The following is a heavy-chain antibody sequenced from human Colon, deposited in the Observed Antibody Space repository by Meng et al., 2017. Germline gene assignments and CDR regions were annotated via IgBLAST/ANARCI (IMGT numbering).Heavy chain of an antibody. Sequence: LSLTCAASGFTFSSYAMSWVRQAPGKGLEWVSAISGSGGSTYYADSVKGRFTISRDNSKNTLYLQMNSLRAEDTAVYYCAKDPRGHYYDSSGPGFDPWGQGTLVTVSS. D-gene: IGHD3-22*01. CDR3: AKDPRGHYYDSSGPGFDP. CDR1: GFTFSSYA. CDR2: ISGSGGST. J-gene: IGHJ5*02. V-gene: IGHV3-23*01.